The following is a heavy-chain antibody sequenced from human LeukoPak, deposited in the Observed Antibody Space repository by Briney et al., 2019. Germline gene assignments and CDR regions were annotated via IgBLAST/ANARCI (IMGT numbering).Heavy chain of an antibody. J-gene: IGHJ4*02. Sequence: PGGSLRLSCAASGFTFSSYGMHWVRPAPGKGLDWVAVIWDDGSNPYYAASVKGRFTISRDNSKNTLDLQMTNLRAEDTGFYYCARDWGRGNSGYKDHWGQGTLVTVSS. V-gene: IGHV3-33*01. CDR2: IWDDGSNP. CDR1: GFTFSSYG. CDR3: ARDWGRGNSGYKDH. D-gene: IGHD3-22*01.